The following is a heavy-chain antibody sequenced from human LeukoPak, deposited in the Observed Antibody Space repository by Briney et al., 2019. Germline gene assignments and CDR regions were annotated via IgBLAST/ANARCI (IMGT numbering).Heavy chain of an antibody. D-gene: IGHD2-15*01. CDR2: FYDSGST. CDR3: ARDRTLYCSGGNCYSGGFDY. J-gene: IGHJ4*02. Sequence: SETLSLTCSVSGGSFSPYYWSWIRQPPGKGLEWIGYFYDSGSTTSNPSLKSRVTISVDTSKNQFSLKMSSVTAADTAVYYCARDRTLYCSGGNCYSGGFDYWGQGTPVTVSS. V-gene: IGHV4-59*01. CDR1: GGSFSPYY.